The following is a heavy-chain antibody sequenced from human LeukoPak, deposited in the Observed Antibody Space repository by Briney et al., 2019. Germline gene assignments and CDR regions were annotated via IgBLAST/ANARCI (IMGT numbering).Heavy chain of an antibody. V-gene: IGHV3-21*01. D-gene: IGHD2-2*01. CDR2: ISSSSSHI. J-gene: IGHJ4*02. CDR3: ARSPSPAPYFDY. Sequence: PGGSLRLSCAASGFTFSSYSMNWVRQAPGKGLEWVSSISSSSSHIYYADSVKGRFTISRDNAKNSLYLQMNSLRAEDTAVYYCARSPSPAPYFDYWGQGTLVTVSS. CDR1: GFTFSSYS.